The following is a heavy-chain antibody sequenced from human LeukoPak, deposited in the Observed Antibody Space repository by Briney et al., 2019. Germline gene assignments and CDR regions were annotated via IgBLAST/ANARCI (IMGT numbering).Heavy chain of an antibody. CDR1: GFTFSSYA. J-gene: IGHJ4*02. CDR2: ISYDGSNK. V-gene: IGHV3-30*04. CDR3: ARGVLHFDY. Sequence: PGRSLRLSCAASGFTFSSYAMHWVRQAPGKGLEWVAAISYDGSNKYYADSVKGRFTISRDNSKNTLYLQMNSLRAEDTAVYYCARGVLHFDYWGQGTLVTVSS.